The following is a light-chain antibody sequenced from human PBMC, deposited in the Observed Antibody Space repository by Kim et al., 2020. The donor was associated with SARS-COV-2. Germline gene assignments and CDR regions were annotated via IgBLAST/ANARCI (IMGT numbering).Light chain of an antibody. CDR2: AAS. Sequence: DIQMTQSPSSLSASVGDRVTITCRASQSISSYLNSYQQKPGKAPKLLIYAASSLQSGVPSRFSGSGSGTDFTLTISSLQPEDFATYYCQQSYSTPRSFGQGTKLEI. V-gene: IGKV1-39*01. CDR3: QQSYSTPRS. J-gene: IGKJ2*03. CDR1: QSISSY.